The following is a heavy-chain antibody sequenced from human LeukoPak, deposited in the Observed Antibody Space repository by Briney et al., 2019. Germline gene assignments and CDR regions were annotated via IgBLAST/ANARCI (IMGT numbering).Heavy chain of an antibody. J-gene: IGHJ4*02. CDR3: ARVSRFSYYFDY. D-gene: IGHD3-3*01. V-gene: IGHV4-61*02. Sequence: SETLSLTCTVSGDSISSSSYYWSWIRQPAGKGLEWIGRFYTSGSTNYNPSLKSRVTISVDTSKNQFSLKLSSVTAADTAVYYCARVSRFSYYFDYWGQGTLVTVSS. CDR1: GDSISSSSYY. CDR2: FYTSGST.